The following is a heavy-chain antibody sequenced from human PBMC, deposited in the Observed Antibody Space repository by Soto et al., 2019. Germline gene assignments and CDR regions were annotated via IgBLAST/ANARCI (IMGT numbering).Heavy chain of an antibody. J-gene: IGHJ6*02. Sequence: ASVKVSCKASGGTFSSYTISWVRQAPGQGLEWMGIINPSGGSTSYAQKFQGRVTMTRDTSTSTVYMELSSLRSEDTAVYYCARDLAGLTTVLYFYGMDVWGQGTTVTVSS. CDR2: INPSGGST. V-gene: IGHV1-46*01. D-gene: IGHD4-4*01. CDR1: GGTFSSYT. CDR3: ARDLAGLTTVLYFYGMDV.